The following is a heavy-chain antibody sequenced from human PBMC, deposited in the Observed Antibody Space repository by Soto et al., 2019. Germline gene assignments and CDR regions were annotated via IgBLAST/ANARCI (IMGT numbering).Heavy chain of an antibody. D-gene: IGHD3-10*01. CDR2: IYYSGTT. V-gene: IGHV4-39*01. CDR3: VRFYGNAFDI. J-gene: IGHJ3*02. Sequence: SETLSLTCIVSGSSLTSSSFYWGLIRQPPGKGLSWIGNIYYSGTTDYNPSLKSRVSVSTDTSRNQLSLTLSSVTAADTAVYYCVRFYGNAFDIXGPGTLVTVS. CDR1: GSSLTSSSFY.